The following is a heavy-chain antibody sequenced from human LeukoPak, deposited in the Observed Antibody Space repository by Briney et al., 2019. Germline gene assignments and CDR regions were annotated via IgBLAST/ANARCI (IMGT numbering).Heavy chain of an antibody. CDR3: ARGPTRANSPDY. CDR2: IKQDGSEK. V-gene: IGHV3-7*01. J-gene: IGHJ4*02. D-gene: IGHD2/OR15-2a*01. CDR1: GFTFSSYW. Sequence: GGSLRLSCAASGFTFSSYWMSWVRQPPGKGLEWVAKIKQDGSEKYCVDSVKGRFTISRDNAKNSLYLQMNSLRAEDTAVYYCARGPTRANSPDYWGQGTLLTVSS.